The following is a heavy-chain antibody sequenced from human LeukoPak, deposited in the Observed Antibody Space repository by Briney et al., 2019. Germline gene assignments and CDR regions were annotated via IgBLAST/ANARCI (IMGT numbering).Heavy chain of an antibody. CDR1: GHTFTGYY. CDR2: IYPNSGGT. CDR3: AREPSGSGSYDY. D-gene: IGHD3-10*01. Sequence: ASVKVSCKASGHTFTGYYMHWVRQAPGQGLEWMGWIYPNSGGTNYAQKFQGRVTMTRDTSISTAYMALSRLRPADTAVYYCAREPSGSGSYDYWGQGPLVTVSS. J-gene: IGHJ4*02. V-gene: IGHV1-2*02.